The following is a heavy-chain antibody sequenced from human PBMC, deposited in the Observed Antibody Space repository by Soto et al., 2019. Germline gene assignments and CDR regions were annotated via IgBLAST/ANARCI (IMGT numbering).Heavy chain of an antibody. CDR3: ARHAYYYDS. J-gene: IGHJ4*02. Sequence: SETLTLTCTVSGGSISSSSYYWGWIRQPPGKGLEWIGSIYYSGSTYYNPSLKSRVTISVDTSKNQFSLKLSSVTAADTAVYYCARHAYYYDSWGQGTLVTVSS. CDR2: IYYSGST. D-gene: IGHD3-22*01. V-gene: IGHV4-39*01. CDR1: GGSISSSSYY.